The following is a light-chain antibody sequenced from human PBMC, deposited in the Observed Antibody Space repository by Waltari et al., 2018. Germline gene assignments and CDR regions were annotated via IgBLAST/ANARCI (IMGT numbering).Light chain of an antibody. J-gene: IGKJ5*01. Sequence: DIVMTQSPDSLAGSLGERATINCKSSQALFYTSNNNNYLAWYQQKPGQPPKLLIHWASTRESGVPDRFSGSGSGTDFTLTISSLQAEDVAVYYCQQYYKSPLTFGQGTRLEIK. CDR1: QALFYTSNNNNY. CDR3: QQYYKSPLT. V-gene: IGKV4-1*01. CDR2: WAS.